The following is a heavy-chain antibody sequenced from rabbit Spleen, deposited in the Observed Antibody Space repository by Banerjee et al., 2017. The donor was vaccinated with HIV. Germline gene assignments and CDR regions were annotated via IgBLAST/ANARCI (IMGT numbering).Heavy chain of an antibody. CDR2: INIVTGKD. V-gene: IGHV1S45*01. D-gene: IGHD1-1*01. Sequence: EQLEESGGGLVKPEGSLTLTCKASGVSFSDKDVMCWVRQAPGKGLEWIACINIVTGKDVYATWAKGRFIMSRTSSTTVTLQMTSLTPADTATYFCARDVVIDVYRFSLWGPGTLVTVS. CDR3: ARDVVIDVYRFSL. CDR1: GVSFSDKDV. J-gene: IGHJ4*01.